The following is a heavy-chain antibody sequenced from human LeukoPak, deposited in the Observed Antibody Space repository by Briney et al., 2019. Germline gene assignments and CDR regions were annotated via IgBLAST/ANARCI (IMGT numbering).Heavy chain of an antibody. CDR1: GGSISSGDYY. CDR3: AREYGSGDFDYYYYGMDV. Sequence: SETLSLTCTVSGGSISSGDYYWSWIRQPPGKGLEWIGYIYYSGSTYYNLSLKSRVTISVDTSKNQFSLKLSSVTAADTAVYYCAREYGSGDFDYYYYGMDVWGQGTTVTVSS. J-gene: IGHJ6*02. V-gene: IGHV4-30-4*01. D-gene: IGHD3-10*01. CDR2: IYYSGST.